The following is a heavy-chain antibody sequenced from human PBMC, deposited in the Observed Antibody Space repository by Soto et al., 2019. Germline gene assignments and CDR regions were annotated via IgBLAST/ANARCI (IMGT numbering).Heavy chain of an antibody. CDR3: GKDISSGGWYYYYGMDV. D-gene: IGHD6-19*01. J-gene: IGHJ6*02. Sequence: HPGGSLRLSCAASGFTFDDYAMHWVRQAPGKGLEWVSDISWNSGSIGYADSVKGRFTISRDNAKNSLYLQMNSLRAEDTALYYCGKDISSGGWYYYYGMDVWGQGTTVTVSS. CDR2: ISWNSGSI. CDR1: GFTFDDYA. V-gene: IGHV3-9*01.